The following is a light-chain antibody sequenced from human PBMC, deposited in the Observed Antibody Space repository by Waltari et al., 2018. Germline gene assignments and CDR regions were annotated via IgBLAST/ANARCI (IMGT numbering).Light chain of an antibody. V-gene: IGKV4-1*01. Sequence: DIVMSQSPDFLAVSSGEGATFHCKSSQSVLYSSNHNNYLAWYQQKPGQPPKLLFYWASTRESGVPDRFSGSGSGTDFTLTISSLQAEDVAVYYCQQYYNTPWTFGQGTKVEIK. CDR2: WAS. CDR1: QSVLYSSNHNNY. CDR3: QQYYNTPWT. J-gene: IGKJ1*01.